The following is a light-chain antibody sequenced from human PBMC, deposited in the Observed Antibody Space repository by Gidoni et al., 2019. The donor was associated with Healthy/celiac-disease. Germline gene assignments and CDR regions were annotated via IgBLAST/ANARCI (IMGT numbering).Light chain of an antibody. CDR1: QSISSW. CDR2: KAS. CDR3: QQYNSPIT. Sequence: DIQMTQSPSTLSASVGDRVTITCRASQSISSWLAWYQQKPGKAPKLMIYKASSLESGVPSRFSGSGSGTEFTRTISSLQPDDFATYYCQQYNSPITFGKGTRLEIK. V-gene: IGKV1-5*03. J-gene: IGKJ5*01.